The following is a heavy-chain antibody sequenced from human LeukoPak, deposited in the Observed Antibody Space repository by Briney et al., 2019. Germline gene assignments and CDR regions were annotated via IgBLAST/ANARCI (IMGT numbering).Heavy chain of an antibody. J-gene: IGHJ5*02. CDR3: ARSEDYDSSAQEWFDP. V-gene: IGHV3-30*02. CDR2: VRYDGSTK. CDR1: GYTFRNFG. Sequence: GGTLRLSCAASGYTFRNFGMHWVRQAPGKGLEWGAFVRYDGSTKYHADSVKGRFTISRDNSRDTVYLQMNSLRTEDTAVYYCARSEDYDSSAQEWFDPWGQGTLVTVSS. D-gene: IGHD3-22*01.